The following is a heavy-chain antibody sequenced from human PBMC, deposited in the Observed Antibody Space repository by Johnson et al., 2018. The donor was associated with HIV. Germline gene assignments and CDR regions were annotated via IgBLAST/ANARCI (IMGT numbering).Heavy chain of an antibody. Sequence: EVQLVESGGGVVRPGGSLRLSCAASGFTFDDYGMSWVRQAPGKGLEWVSGIGTAGDTYYPGSVKGRFTISRENAKNSLYLQLNSLRAEDTALYYCVRDTYYYDRSGYLTRPRAFDVWGQGTMVTVSS. CDR1: GFTFDDYG. CDR2: IGTAGDT. CDR3: VRDTYYYDRSGYLTRPRAFDV. V-gene: IGHV3-20*04. J-gene: IGHJ3*01. D-gene: IGHD3-22*01.